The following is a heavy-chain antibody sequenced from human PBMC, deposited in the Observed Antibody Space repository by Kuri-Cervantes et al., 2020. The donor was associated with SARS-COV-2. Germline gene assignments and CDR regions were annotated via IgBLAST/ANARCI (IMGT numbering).Heavy chain of an antibody. CDR2: INPNSGGT. Sequence: ASVKVSCKASGGTFSSYAISWVRQAPGQGLEWMGWINPNSGGTNYAQKFQGRVTMTRDTSISTAYMELSRLRSDDTAVYYCASAVRFLEWLLLPVVAFDIWGQGTMVTVSS. J-gene: IGHJ3*02. CDR1: GGTFSSYA. CDR3: ASAVRFLEWLLLPVVAFDI. D-gene: IGHD3-3*01. V-gene: IGHV1-2*02.